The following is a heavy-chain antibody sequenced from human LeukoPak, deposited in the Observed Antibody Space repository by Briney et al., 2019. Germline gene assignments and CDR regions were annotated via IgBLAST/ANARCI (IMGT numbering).Heavy chain of an antibody. V-gene: IGHV3-23*01. CDR1: GFTFSSYA. Sequence: GGSLRLSCAASGFTFSSYAMSWVRQAPGKGLEWVSAISGSGGSTYYADSVKGRFTISRDNSKNTLYLQMNSLRAEDTAAYYCWADYYYYYMDVWGKGTTVTVSS. CDR3: WADYYYYYMDV. CDR2: ISGSGGST. J-gene: IGHJ6*03.